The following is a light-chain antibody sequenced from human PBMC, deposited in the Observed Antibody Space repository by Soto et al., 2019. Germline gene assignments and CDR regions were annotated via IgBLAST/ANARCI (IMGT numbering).Light chain of an antibody. J-gene: IGKJ1*01. CDR1: QSVSSSY. CDR2: GAS. CDR3: QADGSLPRT. Sequence: EIVVTQSPGTLSLYPEERATLSCRASQSVSSSYLAWYQQKPRQAPSLLIYGASSRATGIPDRFSGSGSGTDFNLAISRLEPEDFAVYYCQADGSLPRTVGQGTEVVIK. V-gene: IGKV3-20*01.